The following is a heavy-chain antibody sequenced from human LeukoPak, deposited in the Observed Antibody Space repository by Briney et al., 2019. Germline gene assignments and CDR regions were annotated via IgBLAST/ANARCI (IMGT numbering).Heavy chain of an antibody. CDR1: GGSISSSNW. D-gene: IGHD2-21*01. Sequence: SGTLSLTCAVSGGSISSSNWWSWVRQPPGTGLEWIGEIYHSGTTNYNPSLKSRATISVDRSKNQFSLRLNSVTAADTAVYYCARVHCGGESCHHLDYWGQGTLVTVSS. CDR3: ARVHCGGESCHHLDY. CDR2: IYHSGTT. V-gene: IGHV4-4*02. J-gene: IGHJ4*02.